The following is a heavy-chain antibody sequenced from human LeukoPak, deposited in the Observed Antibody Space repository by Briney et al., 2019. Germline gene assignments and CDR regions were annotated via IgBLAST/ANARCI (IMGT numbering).Heavy chain of an antibody. CDR3: ARGPGSGSYSKGYFDY. Sequence: QSGGSLRLSCAASGFTFSSYGMDWVRQAPGKGLEWVAGISYDGIRYHAESVKGRFTISRDNSKNTLYLQMNSLTDADTAVYYCARGPGSGSYSKGYFDYWGQGTLVTVSS. CDR2: ISYDGIR. V-gene: IGHV3-30*03. D-gene: IGHD3-10*01. CDR1: GFTFSSYG. J-gene: IGHJ4*02.